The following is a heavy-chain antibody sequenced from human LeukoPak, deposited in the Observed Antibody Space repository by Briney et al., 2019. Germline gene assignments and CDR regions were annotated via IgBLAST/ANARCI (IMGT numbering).Heavy chain of an antibody. CDR3: ARVGVAGTYYYYYMDV. CDR1: GFTFSDYY. J-gene: IGHJ6*03. D-gene: IGHD6-19*01. V-gene: IGHV3-11*04. Sequence: PGGSLRLSCAASGFTFSDYYMSWIRQAPGKGLEWVSYISSSGSTIYYADSVKGRFTISRDNAKNSLYLQMNSLRAEDTAVYYCARVGVAGTYYYYYMDVWGKGTTVTISS. CDR2: ISSSGSTI.